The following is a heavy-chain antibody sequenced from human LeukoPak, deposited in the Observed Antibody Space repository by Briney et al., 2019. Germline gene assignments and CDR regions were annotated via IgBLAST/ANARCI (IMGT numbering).Heavy chain of an antibody. Sequence: GGSLRLSCAASGFTFSSYAMHWVRQAPGKGLEWVAVISYDGSNKYYAGSVKGRFTISRDNSKNTLYLQMNSLRAEDTAVYYCAKTRITMVRGVLDYWGQGTLVTVSS. D-gene: IGHD3-10*01. CDR2: ISYDGSNK. CDR1: GFTFSSYA. J-gene: IGHJ4*02. CDR3: AKTRITMVRGVLDY. V-gene: IGHV3-30-3*01.